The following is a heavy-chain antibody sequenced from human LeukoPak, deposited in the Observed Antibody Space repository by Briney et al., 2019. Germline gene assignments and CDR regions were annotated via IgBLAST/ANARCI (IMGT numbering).Heavy chain of an antibody. CDR2: ISSSSSYI. CDR3: ARDRYSSSSGNDY. V-gene: IGHV3-21*01. D-gene: IGHD6-6*01. CDR1: GFTFSSYS. J-gene: IGHJ4*02. Sequence: GGSLRLSCAASGFTFSSYSMNWVRQAPGKGLEWVSSISSSSSYIYYADSVKGRFTISRDNAKNSLYLQMNSLRAEDTAVYCCARDRYSSSSGNDYWGQGTLVTVSS.